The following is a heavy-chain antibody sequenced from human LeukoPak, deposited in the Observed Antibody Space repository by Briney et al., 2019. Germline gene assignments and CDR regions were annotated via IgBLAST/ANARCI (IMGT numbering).Heavy chain of an antibody. V-gene: IGHV3-30*02. CDR3: VQGSKNHFDF. Sequence: PGGSLRLSCAASGFTFNSYGMHWVRQAPGKWLEWVAFIRYAGINKNYADFVKGRFTISRDNSKNTLYLQMNSLRAEDTAVYYCVQGSKNHFDFWGQGTLVTVSS. J-gene: IGHJ4*02. CDR1: GFTFNSYG. CDR2: IRYAGINK.